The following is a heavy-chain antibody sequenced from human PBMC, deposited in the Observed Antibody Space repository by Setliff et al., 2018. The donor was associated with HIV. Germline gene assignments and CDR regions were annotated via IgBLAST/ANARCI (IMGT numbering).Heavy chain of an antibody. D-gene: IGHD2-21*02. CDR3: TRDLWGDDYYYNNMDV. CDR2: IYTRGNT. CDR1: GASITSHN. V-gene: IGHV4-4*07. Sequence: SETLSLTCSVSGASITSHNWSWIRQAAGKGLEWIGRIYTRGNTNYNPSLRSRVTMSVDTSKHQFSLKVTSVTAADTAVYYCTRDLWGDDYYYNNMDVWGKGTTVTVSS. J-gene: IGHJ6*03.